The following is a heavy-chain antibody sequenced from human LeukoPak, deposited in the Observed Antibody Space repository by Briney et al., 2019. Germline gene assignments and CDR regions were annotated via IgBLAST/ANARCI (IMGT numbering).Heavy chain of an antibody. J-gene: IGHJ4*02. D-gene: IGHD3-10*01. V-gene: IGHV3-23*01. CDR3: AAFRAGDY. CDR1: GFTFDDYA. CDR2: ISGSGGST. Sequence: GRSLRLSCAASGFTFDDYAMHWVRQAPGKGLEWVSAISGSGGSTYYADSVKGRFTISRDNSKNTLYLQMNSLRAEDTAVYYCAAFRAGDYWGQGTLVTVSS.